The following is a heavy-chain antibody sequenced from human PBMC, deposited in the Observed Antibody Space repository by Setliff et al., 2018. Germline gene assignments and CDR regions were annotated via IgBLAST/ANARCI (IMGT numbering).Heavy chain of an antibody. Sequence: SETLSLTCIVSGDSISGYYWTWIRQPPGKGLDWIGYIYTSGSTNYNPSLKSRVTISVDTSKNQFSLKLTSVTAADTAVYYCARGYCSSPSCFFAGWFDPWGQGALVTVSS. V-gene: IGHV4-4*08. CDR1: GDSISGYY. J-gene: IGHJ5*02. D-gene: IGHD2-2*01. CDR3: ARGYCSSPSCFFAGWFDP. CDR2: IYTSGST.